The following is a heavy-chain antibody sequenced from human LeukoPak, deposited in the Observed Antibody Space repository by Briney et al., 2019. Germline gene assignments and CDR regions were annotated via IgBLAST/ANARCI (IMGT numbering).Heavy chain of an antibody. J-gene: IGHJ4*02. CDR2: IKTDVTST. CDR1: GFTFSDYW. CDR3: TTIRPDY. D-gene: IGHD1-14*01. Sequence: GGSLRLSCAVSGFTFSDYWMHWVRQAPGKGLVWVSRIKTDVTSTDYADSVKGRFTISRDSAKNTLYLQMGSLRADDTAVYYCTTIRPDYWGRGTLVTVSS. V-gene: IGHV3-74*01.